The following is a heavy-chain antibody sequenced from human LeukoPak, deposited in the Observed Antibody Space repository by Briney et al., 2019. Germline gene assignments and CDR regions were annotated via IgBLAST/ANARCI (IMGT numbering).Heavy chain of an antibody. Sequence: GGSLRLSSAASGFTFSIYWMNWVRQAPGKGLECLANIKQDGSQKYYVDSVKGRFTISRDNTKNSLYLQMNSLRAEDTAVYYCARDEPGDSYANYWGQGTLVTVSS. D-gene: IGHD5-18*01. J-gene: IGHJ4*02. V-gene: IGHV3-7*01. CDR3: ARDEPGDSYANY. CDR1: GFTFSIYW. CDR2: IKQDGSQK.